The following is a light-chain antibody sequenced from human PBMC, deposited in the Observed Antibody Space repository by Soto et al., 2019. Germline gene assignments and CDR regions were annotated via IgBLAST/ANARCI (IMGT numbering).Light chain of an antibody. CDR2: TAT. Sequence: DIQMTQSPSSLSASVGDRVTITCGASQSIRRDVNWYQQKQGKAPKVLIYTATSLEGGVPSRFSGSGSVTDFSRTISSLQPEDFATACCQQSYITPYTVGQGTKLELK. J-gene: IGKJ2*01. V-gene: IGKV1-39*01. CDR3: QQSYITPYT. CDR1: QSIRRD.